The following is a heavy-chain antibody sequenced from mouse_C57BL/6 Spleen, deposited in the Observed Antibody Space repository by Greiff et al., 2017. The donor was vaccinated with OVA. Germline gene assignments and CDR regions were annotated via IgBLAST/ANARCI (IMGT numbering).Heavy chain of an antibody. CDR3: ARESLTTVVAPGYFDY. CDR2: IHPNSGST. Sequence: VKLQESGAELVKPGASVKLSCKASGYTFTSYWMHWVKQRPGQGLEWIGMIHPNSGSTNYNEKFKSKATLTVDKSSSTAYMQLSSLTSEDSAVYYCARESLTTVVAPGYFDYWGQGTTLTVSS. D-gene: IGHD1-1*01. J-gene: IGHJ2*01. V-gene: IGHV1-64*01. CDR1: GYTFTSYW.